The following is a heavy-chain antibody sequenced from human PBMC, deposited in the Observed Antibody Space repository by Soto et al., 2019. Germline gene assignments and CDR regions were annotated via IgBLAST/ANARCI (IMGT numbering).Heavy chain of an antibody. CDR3: ARDPEEDYGLGLDP. CDR2: IYYSGSP. J-gene: IGHJ5*02. D-gene: IGHD4-17*01. V-gene: IGHV4-31*03. Sequence: QVQLQESGPGLVKPSQTLSLTCTVSGGSISSGGYYWSWIRQHPGKGLEWIGYIYYSGSPYYNPYLQSRVTITVDTSKNQFSLKLSSVTAADTAVYYCARDPEEDYGLGLDPWGQGTLVAVSS. CDR1: GGSISSGGYY.